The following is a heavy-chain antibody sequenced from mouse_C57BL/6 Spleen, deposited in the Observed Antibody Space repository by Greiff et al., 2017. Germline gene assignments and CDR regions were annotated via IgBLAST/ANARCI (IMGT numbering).Heavy chain of an antibody. CDR3: ARNLYYYARDY. Sequence: EVMLVESGPGMVKPSQSLSLTCTVTGYSITSGYDWHWIRHFPGNKLEWMGYISYSGSTNYNPSLKSRISITHDTSKNHFFLKLKSVTTEDTATYYCARNLYYYARDYWGQGTSVTVSS. J-gene: IGHJ4*01. CDR2: ISYSGST. CDR1: GYSITSGYD. V-gene: IGHV3-1*01.